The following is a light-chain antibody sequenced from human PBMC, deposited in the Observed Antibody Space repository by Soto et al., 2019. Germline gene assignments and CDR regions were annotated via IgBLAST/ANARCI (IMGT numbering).Light chain of an antibody. J-gene: IGKJ4*01. CDR1: QSVSSSY. CDR3: QQYGSSPA. Sequence: EIVLTQSPGTLSLSPGERATLSCRASQSVSSSYLVWYQQKPGQAPRLLIYGASSRATGIPDRFSGSGSGTDFTLTISRLEPEDFAVYYCQQYGSSPAFGGGTNVEIK. V-gene: IGKV3-20*01. CDR2: GAS.